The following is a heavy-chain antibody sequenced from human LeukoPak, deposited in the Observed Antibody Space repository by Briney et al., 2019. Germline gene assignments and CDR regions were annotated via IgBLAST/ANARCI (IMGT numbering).Heavy chain of an antibody. Sequence: GGSLRLSCAASGFTFSDYYMSWVRQAPGKGLEWVSVIYSGGSTYYADSVKGRFTISRDNSKNTLYLQMNSLRAEDTAVYYCARGFSSWYPLDVWGKGTTVTVSS. CDR2: IYSGGST. CDR1: GFTFSDYY. V-gene: IGHV3-53*01. J-gene: IGHJ6*04. D-gene: IGHD6-13*01. CDR3: ARGFSSWYPLDV.